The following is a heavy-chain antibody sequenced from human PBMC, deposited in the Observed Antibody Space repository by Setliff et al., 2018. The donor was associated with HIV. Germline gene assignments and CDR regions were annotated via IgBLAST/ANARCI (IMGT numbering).Heavy chain of an antibody. CDR2: MPPTSGNT. CDR3: ARDASPTENYNWFDP. Sequence: LRLSCAASGFTFNNFAMSWVRQAPGKGLEWVSGMPPTSGNTYYADSVKGRFTISRDNSKNTVHLQMNSLTADDTAVYYCARDASPTENYNWFDPWGRGTLVTVSS. D-gene: IGHD4-17*01. J-gene: IGHJ5*02. V-gene: IGHV3-23*01. CDR1: GFTFNNFA.